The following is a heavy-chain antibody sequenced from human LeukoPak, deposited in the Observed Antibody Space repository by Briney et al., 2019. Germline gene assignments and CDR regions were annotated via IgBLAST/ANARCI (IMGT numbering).Heavy chain of an antibody. V-gene: IGHV4-34*01. Sequence: SETLSLTCAVYGGSFSNYYWTWIRQPPGKGLEWIGEINHSGSTNYNPSLKSRVTISVDTSKNQFSLKLSSVTAADTAVYYCARDSQISAFDIWGQGTMVTVSS. CDR1: GGSFSNYY. CDR3: ARDSQISAFDI. J-gene: IGHJ3*02. CDR2: INHSGST.